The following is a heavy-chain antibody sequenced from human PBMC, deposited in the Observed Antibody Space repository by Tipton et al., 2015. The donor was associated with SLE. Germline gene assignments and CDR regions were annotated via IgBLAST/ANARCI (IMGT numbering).Heavy chain of an antibody. J-gene: IGHJ5*02. CDR3: ARTWVVVPALFDP. Sequence: TLSLTCTVSGGSISSGSYYWSWIRQPAGKGLEWIGRIYTSGSTNYNPSLKSRVTISVDTSKNQFSLKLSSVTAADTAVYYWARTWVVVPALFDPWGQGTLVTVSS. CDR1: GGSISSGSYY. CDR2: IYTSGST. V-gene: IGHV4-61*02. D-gene: IGHD2-2*01.